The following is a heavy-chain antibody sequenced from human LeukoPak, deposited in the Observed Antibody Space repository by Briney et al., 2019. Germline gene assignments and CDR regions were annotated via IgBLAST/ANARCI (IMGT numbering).Heavy chain of an antibody. CDR1: GITLSNYG. Sequence: GGSLRLSCAVSGITLSNYGMSWVRQAPGKGLEWVAGISDSGGRTNYADSVKGRFTISRDNPKNTLYLQMSSLRAADTAVYFCAKRGVVIRVILVGFHKEAYYFDSWGQGALVTVSS. CDR3: AKRGVVIRVILVGFHKEAYYFDS. D-gene: IGHD3-22*01. J-gene: IGHJ4*02. CDR2: ISDSGGRT. V-gene: IGHV3-23*01.